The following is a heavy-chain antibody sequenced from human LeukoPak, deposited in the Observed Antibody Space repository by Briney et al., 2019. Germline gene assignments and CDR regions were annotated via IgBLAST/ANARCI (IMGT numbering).Heavy chain of an antibody. V-gene: IGHV3-11*06. CDR2: ISSSSSYT. J-gene: IGHJ4*02. CDR3: ARERGYSSSWYRLDY. CDR1: GFTFSDYH. D-gene: IGHD6-13*01. Sequence: PGGSLRLSCAASGFTFSDYHMSWIRQAPGKGLEWVSYISSSSSYTNYADSVKGRFTISRDNAKNSLYLQMNSLRAEDTAVCYCARERGYSSSWYRLDYWGQGTLVTVSS.